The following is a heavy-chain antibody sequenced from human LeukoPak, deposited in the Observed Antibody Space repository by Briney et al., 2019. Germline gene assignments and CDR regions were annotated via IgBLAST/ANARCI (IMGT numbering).Heavy chain of an antibody. D-gene: IGHD1-26*01. Sequence: PSETLSLTCTVSGGSISSGGYYWSWIRQPPGKGLEWIGYIYHSGSTYYNPSLKSRVTISVDRSKNQFSLKLSSVTAADTAVYYCARDDPPSIVGATDAFDIWGQGTMVTVSS. CDR2: IYHSGST. J-gene: IGHJ3*02. CDR3: ARDDPPSIVGATDAFDI. V-gene: IGHV4-30-2*01. CDR1: GGSISSGGYY.